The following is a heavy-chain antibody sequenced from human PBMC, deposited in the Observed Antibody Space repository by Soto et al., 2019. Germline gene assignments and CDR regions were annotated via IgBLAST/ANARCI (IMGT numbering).Heavy chain of an antibody. V-gene: IGHV4-4*02. CDR1: SGSISSSNW. D-gene: IGHD4-17*01. CDR3: ARGGDYGDYVSESWFDP. CDR2: IYHSGST. Sequence: TLSLTCAVSSGSISSSNWWSWVRQPPGKGLEWIGEIYHSGSTNYNPSLKSRVTISVDKSKNQFSLKLSSVTAADTAVYYCARGGDYGDYVSESWFDPWGQGTLVTVSS. J-gene: IGHJ5*02.